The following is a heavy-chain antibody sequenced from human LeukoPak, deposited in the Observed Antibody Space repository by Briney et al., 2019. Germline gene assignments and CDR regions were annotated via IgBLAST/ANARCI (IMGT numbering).Heavy chain of an antibody. Sequence: GGSLRLSCAASGFTFSSYWMSWVRQAPGKGLEWVANIKQDGSEKYYVDSVKGRFTISRDDAKNSLYLQMNSLRAEDTAVYFCAKYSGSYYYPPNWDSWGQGTLVTVSS. CDR1: GFTFSSYW. CDR2: IKQDGSEK. D-gene: IGHD1-26*01. CDR3: AKYSGSYYYPPNWDS. V-gene: IGHV3-7*03. J-gene: IGHJ4*02.